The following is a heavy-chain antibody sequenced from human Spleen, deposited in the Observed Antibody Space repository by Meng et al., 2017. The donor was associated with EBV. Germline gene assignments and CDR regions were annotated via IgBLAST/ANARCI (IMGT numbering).Heavy chain of an antibody. CDR3: ARYYGANGDFDY. CDR1: GGSVSSGSNF. D-gene: IGHD4-23*01. J-gene: IGHJ4*02. CDR2: IYYSGST. V-gene: IGHV4-61*01. Sequence: HVQLQVSGPGVVKPSGTLSSPWPASGGSVSSGSNFWTWIRQPPGKGLEWIGHIYYSGSTKYHPSLESRVTISADTSKNQFSLKLSSVTAADTAVYYCARYYGANGDFDYWGQGNLVTVSS.